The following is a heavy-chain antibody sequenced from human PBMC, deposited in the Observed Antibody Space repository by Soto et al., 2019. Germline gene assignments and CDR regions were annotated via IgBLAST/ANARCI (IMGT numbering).Heavy chain of an antibody. CDR1: GDSFSTYW. CDR2: IYPGDSDT. Sequence: GESLKISCKGSGDSFSTYWIGWVRQMPGKGLEWMGIIYPGDSDTRYSPSFQGQVTISADKSISTAYLQWTSLKASDTAIYYCARRRQLGYYYYGMDVWGQGTTVTVSS. CDR3: ARRRQLGYYYYGMDV. J-gene: IGHJ6*02. V-gene: IGHV5-51*01. D-gene: IGHD1-1*01.